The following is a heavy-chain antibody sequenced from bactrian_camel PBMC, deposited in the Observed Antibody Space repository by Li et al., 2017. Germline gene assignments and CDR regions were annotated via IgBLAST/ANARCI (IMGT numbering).Heavy chain of an antibody. CDR3: AAGQTCGNWWKASEFGY. D-gene: IGHD7*01. CDR1: GFTFSKYY. J-gene: IGHJ6*01. CDR2: NSGDDSP. V-gene: IGHV3S25*01. Sequence: GGLVQPGESLTLSCAASGFTFSKYYMTWVRQAPGKGLEWVSANSGDDSPHYADSVRGRFTIAQDNAKTTAYLQMTSLKPEDSAMYFCAAGQTCGNWWKASEFGYWGQGTQVTVS.